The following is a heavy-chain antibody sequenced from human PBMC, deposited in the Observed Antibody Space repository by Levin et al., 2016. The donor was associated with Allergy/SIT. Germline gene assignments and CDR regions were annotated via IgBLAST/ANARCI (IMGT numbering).Heavy chain of an antibody. Sequence: SETLSLTCTVSGGSISSGGYYWSWIRQHPGKGLEWIGYIYYSGSTYYNPSLKSRVTISVDMSKNQFSLKLSSVTAADTAIYYCAKSSDYNDILFGYWGQGTLVTVSS. J-gene: IGHJ4*02. CDR2: IYYSGST. V-gene: IGHV4-31*03. CDR1: GGSISSGGYY. CDR3: AKSSDYNDILFGY. D-gene: IGHD3-10*01.